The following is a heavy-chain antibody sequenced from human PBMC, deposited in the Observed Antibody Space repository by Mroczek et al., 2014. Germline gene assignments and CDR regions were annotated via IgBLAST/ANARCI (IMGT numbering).Heavy chain of an antibody. Sequence: VQLVESGGGVVQPGRSLRLSCAASGFTFSSYGMHWVRQAPGKGLEWVAVISYDGSNKYYADSVKGRFTISRDNSKNTLYLQMNSLRAEDTAVYYCAKVGYCSSTSCDGTPWLTFAYWGQGTLVTVSS. CDR3: AKVGYCSSTSCDGTPWLTFAY. V-gene: IGHV3-30*18. CDR2: ISYDGSNK. J-gene: IGHJ4*02. D-gene: IGHD2-2*01. CDR1: GFTFSSYG.